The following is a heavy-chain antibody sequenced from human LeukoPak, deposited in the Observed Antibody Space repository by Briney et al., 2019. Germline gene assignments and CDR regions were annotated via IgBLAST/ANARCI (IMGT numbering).Heavy chain of an antibody. Sequence: GESLKISCKGSGYSFTNYWISWVRQMPGKGLEWMGRIDPSDSYTNYSPSFQGHVTISADKSISTAYLQWSSLKASDTDMYYCARWVAAAGKIDYWGQGTLVTVSS. J-gene: IGHJ4*02. D-gene: IGHD6-13*01. CDR3: ARWVAAAGKIDY. CDR1: GYSFTNYW. V-gene: IGHV5-10-1*01. CDR2: IDPSDSYT.